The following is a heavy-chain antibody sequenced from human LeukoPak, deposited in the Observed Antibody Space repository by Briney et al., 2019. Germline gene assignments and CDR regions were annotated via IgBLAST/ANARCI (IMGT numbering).Heavy chain of an antibody. D-gene: IGHD3-10*01. V-gene: IGHV1-69*13. CDR1: GGTFSSYA. J-gene: IGHJ3*02. CDR3: ARDITRVRGVIIISNAFDI. CDR2: IIPIFGTA. Sequence: ASVKVSCKASGGTFSSYAISWVRQAPGQGLEWMGGIIPIFGTANYAQKFQGRVTITADESTSTAYMELSSLRSEDTAVYYCARDITRVRGVIIISNAFDIWGQGTMVTVSS.